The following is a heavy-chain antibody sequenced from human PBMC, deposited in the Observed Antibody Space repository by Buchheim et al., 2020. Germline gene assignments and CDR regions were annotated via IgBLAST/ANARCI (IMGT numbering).Heavy chain of an antibody. V-gene: IGHV4-34*01. CDR3: ARVGEDYGGHEDLYWYFDI. D-gene: IGHD4-23*01. CDR2: INHSGST. J-gene: IGHJ2*01. CDR1: GGSFSGYY. Sequence: VQLQQWGAGLLKPSETLSLTCAVYGGSFSGYYWSWIRQPPGKGLEWIGEINHSGSTNYKLSLKGRVTISVDTSKTQFSLKLSSVTAADTAVYYCARVGEDYGGHEDLYWYFDIWGRGTL.